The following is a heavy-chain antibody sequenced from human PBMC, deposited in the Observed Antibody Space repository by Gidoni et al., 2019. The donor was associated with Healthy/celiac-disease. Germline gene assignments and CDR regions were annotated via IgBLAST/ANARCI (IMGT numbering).Heavy chain of an antibody. CDR3: ASLTGDILTDYYYYGMDV. CDR2: IIPILGIA. J-gene: IGHJ6*02. V-gene: IGHV1-69*02. D-gene: IGHD3-9*01. Sequence: ISWVRQAPGQGLEWMGRIIPILGIANYAQKFQGRVTITAEKSTITAYMELSSLRSEDTAVYYCASLTGDILTDYYYYGMDVWGQGTTVTVSS.